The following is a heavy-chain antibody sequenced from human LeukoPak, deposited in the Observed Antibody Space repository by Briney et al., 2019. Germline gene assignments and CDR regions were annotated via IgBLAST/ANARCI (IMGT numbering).Heavy chain of an antibody. J-gene: IGHJ5*02. Sequence: ASVKVSCKASGYTLTDSYVHWVRQAPGQGLEWMGWINPNSGATNYPQKFQGRVTITRDTSANTAYMELTRLRSDDRAVYYCARQPGYCSGGRCFGRRLVPWGQGTLVTVSS. V-gene: IGHV1-2*02. CDR3: ARQPGYCSGGRCFGRRLVP. CDR1: GYTLTDSY. CDR2: INPNSGAT. D-gene: IGHD2-15*01.